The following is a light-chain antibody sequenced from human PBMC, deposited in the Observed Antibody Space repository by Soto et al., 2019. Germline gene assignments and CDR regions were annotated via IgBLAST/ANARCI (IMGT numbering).Light chain of an antibody. V-gene: IGLV2-14*03. J-gene: IGLJ1*01. CDR3: CSYTTSSTYV. CDR1: SSDVGGYNY. Sequence: QSALTQPASVSGSPGQSIAISFTGTSSDVGGYNYVSWYQQHPGKAPKLMIYDVSNRPSGVSNRFSGSKSGNTASLTISGLQAEDEADYYCCSYTTSSTYVFGTGTQLTVL. CDR2: DVS.